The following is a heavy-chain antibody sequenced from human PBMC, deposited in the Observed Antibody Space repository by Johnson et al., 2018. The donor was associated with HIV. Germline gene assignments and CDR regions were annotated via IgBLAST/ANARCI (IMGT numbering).Heavy chain of an antibody. J-gene: IGHJ3*02. V-gene: IGHV3-9*01. CDR3: ARDGSQLADAFDI. CDR2: ISWNSGNI. D-gene: IGHD6-6*01. CDR1: GFTFSSYA. Sequence: VQLVESGGGLVQPGGSLRLSCAASGFTFSSYAMHWVRQAPGKGLEWVSGISWNSGNIGYADSVKGRFTISRDNSKNTLYLQMNSLRAEDTAVYYCARDGSQLADAFDIWGQGTMVTVSS.